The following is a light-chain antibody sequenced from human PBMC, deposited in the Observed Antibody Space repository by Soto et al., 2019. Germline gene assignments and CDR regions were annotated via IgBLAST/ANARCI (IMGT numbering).Light chain of an antibody. CDR3: QQHISYPRT. V-gene: IGKV1-5*03. Sequence: DIQMTQSPSTLPASVGDRVIITCRASQGLTNALVWYQQKPGKAPNLLIYKASTLASGVPLRFSVSGSLTEFTLTITTLQTVDFATYYGQQHISYPRTFGQGTKVDSK. CDR2: KAS. CDR1: QGLTNA. J-gene: IGKJ1*01.